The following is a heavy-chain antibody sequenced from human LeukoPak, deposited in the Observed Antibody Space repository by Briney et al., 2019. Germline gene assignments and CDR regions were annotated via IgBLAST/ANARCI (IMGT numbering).Heavy chain of an antibody. D-gene: IGHD1-26*01. J-gene: IGHJ6*03. CDR1: GGSISTHY. V-gene: IGHV4-59*11. CDR3: AREKASSIWYYYYYYYMDV. Sequence: SETLSLTCTVSGGSISTHYWSWIRQPPGKGLEWIGYIYYSGSTNYNPSLKSRVTISVDTSKNQFSLKLSSVTAADTVVYYCAREKASSIWYYYYYYYMDVWGKGTTVTVSS. CDR2: IYYSGST.